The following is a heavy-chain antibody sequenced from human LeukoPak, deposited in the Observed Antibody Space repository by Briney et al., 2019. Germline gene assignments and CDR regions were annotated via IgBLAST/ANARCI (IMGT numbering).Heavy chain of an antibody. CDR3: AKVPPYDSSGYYFYYFDY. Sequence: GGSLRLSCAASGFTFSSYAMSWVRQAPGKRLEWVSTISGSGDSTYYADSVKGRFTISGDNSRNTLYLQMNSLRAEDTAVYYCAKVPPYDSSGYYFYYFDYWGQGTLVTVFS. CDR1: GFTFSSYA. J-gene: IGHJ4*02. CDR2: ISGSGDST. D-gene: IGHD3-22*01. V-gene: IGHV3-23*01.